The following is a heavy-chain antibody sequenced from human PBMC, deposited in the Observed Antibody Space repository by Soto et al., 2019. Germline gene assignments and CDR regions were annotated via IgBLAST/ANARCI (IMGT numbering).Heavy chain of an antibody. CDR2: IYYSGST. CDR1: GGSISSGGYY. CDR3: ASAWGGYFGY. J-gene: IGHJ4*02. V-gene: IGHV4-31*03. Sequence: QVQLQESGPGLVKPSQTLSLTCTVSGGSISSGGYYWSWIRQHPGKGLEWIGYIYYSGSTYYNPPLKSRVAIAVHTSKTRFARKLSSVTAADTDVYYCASAWGGYFGYWGQGTLVSVSS. D-gene: IGHD3-16*01.